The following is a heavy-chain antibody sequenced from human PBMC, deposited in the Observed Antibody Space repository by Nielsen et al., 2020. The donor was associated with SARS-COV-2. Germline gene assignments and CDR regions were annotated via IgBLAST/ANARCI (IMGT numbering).Heavy chain of an antibody. CDR2: IIPIFGTA. D-gene: IGHD3-10*01. CDR3: AGYIITMVRGVIIPPYYYYGMDV. J-gene: IGHJ6*02. Sequence: SVKVSCKASGGTFSSYAISWVRQAPGQGLEWMGGIIPIFGTANYAQKFQGRVTITADESTSTAYMELSSLRSGDTAVYYCAGYIITMVRGVIIPPYYYYGMDVWGQGTTVTVSS. V-gene: IGHV1-69*13. CDR1: GGTFSSYA.